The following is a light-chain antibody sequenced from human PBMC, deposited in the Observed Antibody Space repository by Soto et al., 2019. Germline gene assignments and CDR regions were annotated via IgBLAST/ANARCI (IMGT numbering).Light chain of an antibody. J-gene: IGLJ1*01. Sequence: QSALTQPRSVSGSPGQSVTISCTGTSSDVGGYNFVSRYQQHPGKAPKLMSYDVSKRPSEVPDRFSGSKSGNTASLTISGAQAEDEADYYCCSYAGSNTWVVGTGTKLTVL. CDR2: DVS. CDR3: CSYAGSNTWV. CDR1: SSDVGGYNF. V-gene: IGLV2-11*01.